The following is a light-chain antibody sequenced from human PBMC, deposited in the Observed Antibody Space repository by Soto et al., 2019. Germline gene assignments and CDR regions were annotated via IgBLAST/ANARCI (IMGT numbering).Light chain of an antibody. CDR3: AAWDDSLNGVV. Sequence: QSVLTQPPSASGTPGQRVTIPCSGSTSNIGSNTVSWYQQLPGTAPKLLIYSDKQRPAGVPDRFSGSKSGTSASLAISGPQSEDEADYYCAAWDDSLNGVVFGGGTKLTVL. CDR1: TSNIGSNT. CDR2: SDK. V-gene: IGLV1-44*01. J-gene: IGLJ3*02.